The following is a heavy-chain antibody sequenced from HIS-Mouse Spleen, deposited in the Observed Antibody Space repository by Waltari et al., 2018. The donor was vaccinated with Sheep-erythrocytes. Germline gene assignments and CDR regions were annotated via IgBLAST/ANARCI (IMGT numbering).Heavy chain of an antibody. J-gene: IGHJ4*02. CDR3: ARLYYYDSSGYYFDY. Sequence: QLQLQESGPGLVKPSETLSLTCTVSGGSISSSSYDWGWIRQPPGTGLEWIGSIYYSGSTYYNPSLKSRVTISVDTSKNQFSLKLSSVTAADTAVYYCARLYYYDSSGYYFDYWGQGTLVTVSS. D-gene: IGHD3-22*01. CDR1: GGSISSSSYD. V-gene: IGHV4-39*01. CDR2: IYYSGST.